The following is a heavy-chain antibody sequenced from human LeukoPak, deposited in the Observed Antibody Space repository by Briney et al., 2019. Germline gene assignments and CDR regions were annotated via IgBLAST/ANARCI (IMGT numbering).Heavy chain of an antibody. Sequence: AASVKVSCKASGYTFTSYGISWVRRAPGQGLEWMGWINPNSGGTNYAQKFQGRVTMTRDTSISTAYMELSRLRSDDTAVYYCARDAIAAAGTQLPYYYYYMDVWGKGTTVTISS. V-gene: IGHV1-2*02. CDR1: GYTFTSYG. CDR3: ARDAIAAAGTQLPYYYYYMDV. CDR2: INPNSGGT. J-gene: IGHJ6*03. D-gene: IGHD6-13*01.